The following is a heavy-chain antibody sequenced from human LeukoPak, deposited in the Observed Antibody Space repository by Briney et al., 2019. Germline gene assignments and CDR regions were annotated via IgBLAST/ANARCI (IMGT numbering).Heavy chain of an antibody. CDR1: GFIFDDCT. V-gene: IGHV3-43*01. D-gene: IGHD4-17*01. J-gene: IGHJ4*02. CDR2: ITWDGGTT. CDR3: ARGDGVGSFFDY. Sequence: GGSLRLSCAASGFIFDDCTMNWVRQVPGKGLEWVSLITWDGGTTYYPDSVKGLFTISRDNTKNSLYLQMNSLTTEDTAVYYCARGDGVGSFFDYWGQGSLVTVSS.